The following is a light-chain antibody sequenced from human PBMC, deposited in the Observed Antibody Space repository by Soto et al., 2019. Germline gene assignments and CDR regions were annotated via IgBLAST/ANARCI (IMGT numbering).Light chain of an antibody. CDR2: GAS. V-gene: IGKV3-15*01. CDR3: QQYNNWPSLT. CDR1: RSVSSN. J-gene: IGKJ4*01. Sequence: EIVLTQSPATLSLSPGESATLSCRASRSVSSNLAWYHQKPGQAPRLLIYGASTRATGIPARFSGSGSGTEFTLTISSLQSEDFAVYYCQQYNNWPSLTFGGGTKVDIK.